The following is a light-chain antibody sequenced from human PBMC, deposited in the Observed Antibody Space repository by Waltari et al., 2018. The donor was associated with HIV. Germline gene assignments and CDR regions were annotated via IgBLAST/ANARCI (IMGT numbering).Light chain of an antibody. CDR3: AAWDDSLSGHVA. CDR2: KTD. J-gene: IGLJ2*01. CDR1: SSNIGNNF. Sequence: QSALTQPPSASGTPGQRVTISCSGSSSNIGNNFVYWYQQILRTTTKLLIYKTDQRPSGVPDRFSGSKSGTSAALTISGLRSEDEADYFCAAWDDSLSGHVAFGGGTRVTVL. V-gene: IGLV1-47*01.